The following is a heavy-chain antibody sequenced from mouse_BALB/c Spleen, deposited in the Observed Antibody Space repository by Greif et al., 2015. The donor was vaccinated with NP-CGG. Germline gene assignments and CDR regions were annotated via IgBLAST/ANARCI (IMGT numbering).Heavy chain of an antibody. Sequence: QVQLQQSGAELAKPGASVKMSCKASGYTFTSCWMHWVKQRPGQGLEWIGYINPSTGYTEYNQKFKDKATLTADKSSSTAYMQLSSLTSEDSAVYYCARKGLTGAFDYWGQGTTLTVSS. CDR3: ARKGLTGAFDY. J-gene: IGHJ2*01. V-gene: IGHV1-7*01. D-gene: IGHD4-1*01. CDR1: GYTFTSCW. CDR2: INPSTGYT.